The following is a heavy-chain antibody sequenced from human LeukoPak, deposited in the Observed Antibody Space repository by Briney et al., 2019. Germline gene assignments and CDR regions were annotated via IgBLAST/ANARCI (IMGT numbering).Heavy chain of an antibody. J-gene: IGHJ4*02. D-gene: IGHD1-1*01. CDR1: GFTFSSYW. CDR2: IKQDGSEK. V-gene: IGHV3-7*03. CDR3: ARDERLGFESVLSDY. Sequence: GGSLRLSCAASGFTFSSYWMSWVRQAPGKGLEWVANIKQDGSEKYYVDSVKGRFTISRDNAKNSLYLQMNSLRAEDTAVYYCARDERLGFESVLSDYWGQGTLVTVSS.